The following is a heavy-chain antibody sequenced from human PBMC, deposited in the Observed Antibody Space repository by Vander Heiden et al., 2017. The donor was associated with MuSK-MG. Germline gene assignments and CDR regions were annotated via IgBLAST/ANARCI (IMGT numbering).Heavy chain of an antibody. D-gene: IGHD3-22*01. V-gene: IGHV4-31*03. J-gene: IGHJ3*02. CDR2: IYYSGST. CDR1: GGSISGGGYY. Sequence: QVQLQESGPGLVKPSQTLSLTCTVSGGSISGGGYYWSWIRQHPGKGLEWIGYIYYSGSTYYNPSLKSRVTISVDTSKNQFSLKLSSVTAADTAVYYCARHITMIAVPNYAFDIWGQGTMVTVSS. CDR3: ARHITMIAVPNYAFDI.